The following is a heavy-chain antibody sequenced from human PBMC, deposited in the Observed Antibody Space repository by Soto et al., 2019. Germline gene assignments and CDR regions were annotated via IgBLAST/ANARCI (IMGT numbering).Heavy chain of an antibody. CDR2: ISYGGGDK. CDR3: AKVPSDRGYYYYGMDD. CDR1: GFTFSNYG. V-gene: IGHV3-30*18. J-gene: IGHJ6*02. D-gene: IGHD3-10*01. Sequence: QVQLVESGGGVVQPGRSLRLSCAASGFTFSNYGMHWVRQAPGKGLDWVAVISYGGGDKYYADSVKGRFTISRDNSKNTLYLQMNSLRPQDTAVYYCAKVPSDRGYYYYGMDDWGQGTTVTVSS.